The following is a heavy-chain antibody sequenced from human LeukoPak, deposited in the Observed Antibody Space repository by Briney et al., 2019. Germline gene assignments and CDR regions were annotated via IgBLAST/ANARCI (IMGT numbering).Heavy chain of an antibody. CDR2: ISTSSSTI. CDR1: GFTFSSYS. CDR3: ARALSGGYNY. V-gene: IGHV3-48*04. D-gene: IGHD1-26*01. Sequence: SGGSLRLSCAASGFTFSSYSMNWVRQAPGKGLEWVSYISTSSSTIYYADSVKGRFIISRDNAKNSLYLQMNSLRAEDTAVYYCARALSGGYNYWGQGTLVTVSS. J-gene: IGHJ4*02.